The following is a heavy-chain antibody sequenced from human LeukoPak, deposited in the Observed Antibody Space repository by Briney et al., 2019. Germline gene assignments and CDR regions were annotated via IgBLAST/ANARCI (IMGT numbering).Heavy chain of an antibody. CDR2: IHYSGST. Sequence: PPQTLSPTCTVSAASTSIHSRSWIRQPHRNGLDWNGSIHYSGSTNYNPSLTSRVTISVDTSKNQFSLKLSSVTAADTAVYYCARGLLWFGSGYCYYMDVWGKGTTVTVSS. V-gene: IGHV4-59*11. D-gene: IGHD3-10*01. J-gene: IGHJ6*03. CDR3: ARGLLWFGSGYCYYMDV. CDR1: AASTSIHS.